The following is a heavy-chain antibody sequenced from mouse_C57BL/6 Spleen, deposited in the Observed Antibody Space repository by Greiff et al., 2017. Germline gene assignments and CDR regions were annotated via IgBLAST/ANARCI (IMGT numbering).Heavy chain of an antibody. D-gene: IGHD1-1*01. CDR1: GFSLTSYG. CDR3: ARALYGSSSWFAY. V-gene: IGHV2-2*01. CDR2: IWSGGST. J-gene: IGHJ3*01. Sequence: QVQLQQSGPGLVQPSQSLSITCTVSGFSLTSYGVHWVRQSPGKGLEWLGVIWSGGSTDYNAALISRLSISKDNSKSQVFFKMNSLQADDTAIYYCARALYGSSSWFAYWGQGTLVTVSA.